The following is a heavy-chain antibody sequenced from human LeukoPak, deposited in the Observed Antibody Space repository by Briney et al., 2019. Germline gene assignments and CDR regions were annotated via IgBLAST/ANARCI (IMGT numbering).Heavy chain of an antibody. J-gene: IGHJ6*04. CDR2: IYYSGST. CDR1: GGSISSYY. Sequence: SETLSLTCTVSGGSISSYYWSWIRQPPGKGLEWIGYIYYSGSTNYNPYLKSRVTISVDTSKNQFSLKLSSVTAADTAVYYCARAEGGYSYGHYYYYGMDVWGKGTTVTVSS. D-gene: IGHD5-18*01. CDR3: ARAEGGYSYGHYYYYGMDV. V-gene: IGHV4-59*01.